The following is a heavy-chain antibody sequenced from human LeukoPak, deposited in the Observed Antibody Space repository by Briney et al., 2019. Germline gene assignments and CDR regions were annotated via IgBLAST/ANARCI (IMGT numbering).Heavy chain of an antibody. CDR2: INPNSGGT. CDR1: GYTFTTYA. Sequence: ASVKVSCKGSGYTFTTYAMNWVRQAPGQGLEWMGWINPNSGGTNYAQKFQGRVTMTRDTSISTAYMELSRLRSDDTAVYYCAREWEDIVAINYMDVWGKGTTVTVSS. CDR3: AREWEDIVAINYMDV. J-gene: IGHJ6*03. V-gene: IGHV1-2*02. D-gene: IGHD5-12*01.